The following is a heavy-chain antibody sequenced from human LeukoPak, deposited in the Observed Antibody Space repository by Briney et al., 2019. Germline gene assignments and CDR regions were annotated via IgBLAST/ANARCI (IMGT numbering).Heavy chain of an antibody. CDR3: ARDYSSGYYRTFDY. D-gene: IGHD3-22*01. CDR1: GFTFSSYA. Sequence: GGSLRLSCAASGFTFSSYAMHWVRQASGKGLEWVAVISYDGSNIYYADSVKGRFTISRDNSKNTLYLQVNSLRAEDTAVYYCARDYSSGYYRTFDYWGQGTLVTVSS. J-gene: IGHJ4*02. V-gene: IGHV3-30*04. CDR2: ISYDGSNI.